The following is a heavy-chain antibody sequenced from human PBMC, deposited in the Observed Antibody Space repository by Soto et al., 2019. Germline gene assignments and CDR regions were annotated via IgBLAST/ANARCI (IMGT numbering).Heavy chain of an antibody. D-gene: IGHD1-26*01. CDR2: ISSGGGSP. Sequence: PGGSLRLSCAASGFTVSSNYMSWVRQAPGKGLEWVSSISSGGGSPYYADSVKGRFTISRNNAKNTLFLQMNSLRAEDTAVYYCAKGDGRIVPRHFDYWGQGTLVTVSS. CDR1: GFTVSSNY. V-gene: IGHV3-23*01. CDR3: AKGDGRIVPRHFDY. J-gene: IGHJ4*02.